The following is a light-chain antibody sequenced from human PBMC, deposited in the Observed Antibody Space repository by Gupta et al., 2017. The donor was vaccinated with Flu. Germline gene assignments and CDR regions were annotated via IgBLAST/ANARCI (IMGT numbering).Light chain of an antibody. CDR2: DAS. V-gene: IGKV3-20*01. Sequence: EIVLPHSPATLSLSPGEGATLSCRASQSVPSNYLAWYQQKPGQAPRLLIYDASSRATGIPGRFSGSGSGTDFTLTISRREPGDFAVYYCQQFGNSPPITFGGGTKVEIK. CDR3: QQFGNSPPIT. J-gene: IGKJ4*01. CDR1: QSVPSNY.